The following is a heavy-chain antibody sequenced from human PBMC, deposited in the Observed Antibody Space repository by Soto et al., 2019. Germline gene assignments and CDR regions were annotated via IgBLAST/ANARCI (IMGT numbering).Heavy chain of an antibody. Sequence: CVPWSVAGGSSGGIGDYWGWKHKPPGKGLEWIGSIYYSGSTYYNPSLKSRVTISVDTSKNQFSLKLSSVTAADTAVYYCACIFSGGYGASRYYDYWGRGTLVTVSS. V-gene: IGHV4-39*01. CDR3: ACIFSGGYGASRYYDY. CDR2: IYYSGST. D-gene: IGHD3-3*02. J-gene: IGHJ4*02. CDR1: GGSSGGIGDY.